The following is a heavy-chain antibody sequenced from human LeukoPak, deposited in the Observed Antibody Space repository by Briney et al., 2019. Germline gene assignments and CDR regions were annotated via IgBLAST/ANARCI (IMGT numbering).Heavy chain of an antibody. CDR1: GGSVSSGSYY. D-gene: IGHD6-13*01. Sequence: PSETLSLTCTVSGGSVSSGSYYWSWIRQPAGKGLEWIGRIYTSGSTNYNPSLKSRVTISVDTSKNQFSLKLSSVTAADTAVYYCARVGRVDSSSGWDDYWGQGTLVTVSS. V-gene: IGHV4-61*02. CDR3: ARVGRVDSSSGWDDY. J-gene: IGHJ4*02. CDR2: IYTSGST.